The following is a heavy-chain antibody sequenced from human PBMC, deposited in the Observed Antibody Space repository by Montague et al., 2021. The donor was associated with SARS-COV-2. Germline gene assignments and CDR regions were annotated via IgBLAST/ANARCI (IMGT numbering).Heavy chain of an antibody. CDR3: AREGVGSTHYFDY. J-gene: IGHJ4*02. D-gene: IGHD1-26*01. CDR1: GFTISTFE. CDR2: ISRSGNTI. V-gene: IGHV3-48*03. Sequence: SLRLSCPASGFTISTFEMNWVRQAPGKGLEWVSYISRSGNTIYYADSVRGRFTISRDNAKNSLYLQMNSLRAEDTALYYCAREGVGSTHYFDYWGQGTLVTVSS.